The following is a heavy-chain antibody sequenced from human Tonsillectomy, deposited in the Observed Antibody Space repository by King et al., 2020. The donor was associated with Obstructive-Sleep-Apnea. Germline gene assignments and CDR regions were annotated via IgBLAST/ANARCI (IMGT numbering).Heavy chain of an antibody. CDR1: GGSISSSNW. V-gene: IGHV4-4*02. CDR2: IYHSGST. CDR3: AGLYVSSGYYEGYAFDI. J-gene: IGHJ3*02. D-gene: IGHD3-22*01. Sequence: QLQESGPGLVKPSGTLSLTCAVSGGSISSSNWWSWVRQPPGKGLEWIGEIYHSGSTNYNPSLKSRVTISVDKSENQFSLKLSSVTAADTAVYYCAGLYVSSGYYEGYAFDIWGQGTMVTVSS.